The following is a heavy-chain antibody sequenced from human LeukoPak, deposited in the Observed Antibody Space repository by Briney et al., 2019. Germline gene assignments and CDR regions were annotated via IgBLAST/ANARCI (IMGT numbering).Heavy chain of an antibody. J-gene: IGHJ4*02. Sequence: ASVKVSCKASGYTFTSYYMHWVRQPPGQGLEWMGIINTSGGSTSYAQKFQGRVTMTRDTSTSTVYMELSRLRSEDTAVYYCASQNAVAGTFYWGQGTLVTVSS. D-gene: IGHD6-19*01. CDR3: ASQNAVAGTFY. V-gene: IGHV1-46*03. CDR1: GYTFTSYY. CDR2: INTSGGST.